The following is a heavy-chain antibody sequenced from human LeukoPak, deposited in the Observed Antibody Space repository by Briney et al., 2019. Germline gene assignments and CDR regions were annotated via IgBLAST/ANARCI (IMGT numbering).Heavy chain of an antibody. V-gene: IGHV4-61*02. D-gene: IGHD3-10*01. Sequence: SETLSLTCSVSGGSISSGSYYWSWIRQPAGKGLEWIGRIYTSGSTNYNPSLKSRVTISVDTSKNQFSLKLSSVTAADTAVYYCARVVGYGSLNWFDPWGQGTLVTVSS. CDR3: ARVVGYGSLNWFDP. CDR1: GGSISSGSYY. CDR2: IYTSGST. J-gene: IGHJ5*02.